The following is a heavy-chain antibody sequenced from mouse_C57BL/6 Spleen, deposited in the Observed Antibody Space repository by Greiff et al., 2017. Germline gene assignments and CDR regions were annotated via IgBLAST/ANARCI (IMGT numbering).Heavy chain of an antibody. Sequence: QVQLQQSGPELVKPGASVKISCKASGYAFSSSWMNWVKQRPGKGLEWIGRIYPGDGDTNYNGKFKGKATLTADKSSSTAYMQLSSLTSEDSAVYFCAREGDYYGRNDYWGQGTTLTVSS. J-gene: IGHJ2*01. D-gene: IGHD1-1*01. CDR2: IYPGDGDT. V-gene: IGHV1-82*01. CDR1: GYAFSSSW. CDR3: AREGDYYGRNDY.